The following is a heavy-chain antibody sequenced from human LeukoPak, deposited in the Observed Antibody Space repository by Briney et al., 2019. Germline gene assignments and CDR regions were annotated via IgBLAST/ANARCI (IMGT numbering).Heavy chain of an antibody. CDR3: ARDLQLPRFLEWLDA. D-gene: IGHD3-3*01. J-gene: IGHJ5*02. Sequence: GGSLRLSCAASGFTFSSYAMTWVRQAPGEGLEWISGISGSGGRTYYADSVKGRFTISRDNAKNSLYLQMNSLRAEDTAVYYCARDLQLPRFLEWLDAWGQGTLVTVSS. V-gene: IGHV3-23*01. CDR2: ISGSGGRT. CDR1: GFTFSSYA.